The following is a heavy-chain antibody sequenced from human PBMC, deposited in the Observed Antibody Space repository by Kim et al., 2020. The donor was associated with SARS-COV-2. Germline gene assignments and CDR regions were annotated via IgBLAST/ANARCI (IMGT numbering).Heavy chain of an antibody. V-gene: IGHV4-39*01. CDR2: IYYSGST. CDR3: AGHEPIYYYYGVDI. Sequence: SETLSLTCTVSGGSIRSSSYYWGWIRQPPGKGLEWIGSIYYSGSTYYNPSLKSRVTISADTSKSQFSLMVSSVTAADTAIYYCAGHEPIYYYYGVDIWGQGTPVTVSS. J-gene: IGHJ6*02. CDR1: GGSIRSSSYY.